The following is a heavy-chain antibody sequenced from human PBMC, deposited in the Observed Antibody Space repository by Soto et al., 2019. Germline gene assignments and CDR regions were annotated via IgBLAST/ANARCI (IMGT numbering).Heavy chain of an antibody. CDR2: IYYSGST. CDR1: GGSVSSGSHY. D-gene: IGHD4-4*01. J-gene: IGHJ4*02. Sequence: QVQLQESGPGLVKPSETLSLTCTVSGGSVSSGSHYWSWIRQPPGKGLEWLGYIYYSGSTNYNPSHKSRVTISLDTSKNQCSLKLSSVTAADTAVYYCARVTTVTSFDYWGQGTLVTVSS. CDR3: ARVTTVTSFDY. V-gene: IGHV4-61*01.